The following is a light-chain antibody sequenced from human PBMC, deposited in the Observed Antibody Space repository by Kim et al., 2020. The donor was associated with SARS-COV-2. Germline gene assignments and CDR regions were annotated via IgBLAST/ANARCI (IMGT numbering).Light chain of an antibody. V-gene: IGLV2-11*01. Sequence: GQSVTISCTGTSSDVGGYNYVSWYQQQPGKAPKLMIYDVSKWPSGVPDRFSGSKSGNTASLTISGLQAEDEADYYCCSYAGSYPWVFGGGTQLTVL. J-gene: IGLJ3*02. CDR1: SSDVGGYNY. CDR2: DVS. CDR3: CSYAGSYPWV.